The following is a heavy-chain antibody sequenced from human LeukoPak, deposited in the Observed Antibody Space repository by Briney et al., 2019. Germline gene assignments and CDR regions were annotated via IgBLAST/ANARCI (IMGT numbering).Heavy chain of an antibody. Sequence: PGGSLTLPCADSCFPFINYALIWLRHAPGKVQKWVSAISGSGGSTYYADSVKGRFTISRDNSKNTLYLQMNSLRAEDTAVYYCAKDKTDFDYWGQGTLVTVSS. CDR1: CFPFINYA. V-gene: IGHV3-23*01. CDR2: ISGSGGST. J-gene: IGHJ4*02. CDR3: AKDKTDFDY.